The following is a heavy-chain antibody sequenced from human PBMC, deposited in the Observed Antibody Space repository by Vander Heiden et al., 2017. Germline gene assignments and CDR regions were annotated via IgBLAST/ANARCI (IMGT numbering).Heavy chain of an antibody. CDR1: GFPFSPYG. D-gene: IGHD1-26*01. Sequence: QVQLVESGGGVVQTGGSLRLSCAASGFPFSPYGMHWVRQAPGKGLEWVAVIGHYGSFKAYADSVKGRFTISRDNSKNTLYLQMTSLRAEDTAVYYCARDLGAGRYFDYWGQGSLVTVS. CDR3: ARDLGAGRYFDY. V-gene: IGHV3-33*01. J-gene: IGHJ4*02. CDR2: IGHYGSFK.